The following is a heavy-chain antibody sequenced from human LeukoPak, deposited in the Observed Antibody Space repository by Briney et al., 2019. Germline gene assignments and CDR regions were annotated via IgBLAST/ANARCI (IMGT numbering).Heavy chain of an antibody. Sequence: GGSLRLSCAASGFTLSSYSMNWVRQAPGKGLEWVSYISSSSSTIYYADSVKGRFTISRDNAKNSLYLQMNSLRAEDTAVYYCARDRAYGSGSYDYWGQGTLVTVSS. CDR3: ARDRAYGSGSYDY. D-gene: IGHD3-10*01. V-gene: IGHV3-48*01. CDR1: GFTLSSYS. J-gene: IGHJ4*02. CDR2: ISSSSSTI.